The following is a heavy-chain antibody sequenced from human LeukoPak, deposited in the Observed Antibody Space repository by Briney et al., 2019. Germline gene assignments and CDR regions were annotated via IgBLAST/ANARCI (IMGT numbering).Heavy chain of an antibody. J-gene: IGHJ4*02. V-gene: IGHV3-21*01. D-gene: IGHD2-2*01. CDR3: ARVYCSSTSCYFFDY. CDR2: ISSSSSYI. CDR1: GXTFSSYS. Sequence: GGSLRLSCAASGXTFSSYSMNWVRQAPGKGLEWVSSISSSSSYIYYADSVKGRFTISRDNAKNSLYLQMNSLRAEDTAVYYCARVYCSSTSCYFFDYWGQGTLVTVSS.